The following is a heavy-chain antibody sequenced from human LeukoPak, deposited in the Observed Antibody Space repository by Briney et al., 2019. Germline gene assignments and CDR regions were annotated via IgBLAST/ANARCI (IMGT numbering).Heavy chain of an antibody. J-gene: IGHJ6*03. V-gene: IGHV1-18*01. D-gene: IGHD2-15*01. CDR2: ISAYNGNT. CDR3: ARTGLYCSGGSCYDYYYYMDV. CDR1: GYTFTSYG. Sequence: ASVKVSCKASGYTFTSYGISWVRQAPGQGLEWMGWISAYNGNTNYAQKLQGRVTMTTDTSTSTAYMELRSLRSDDTAVCYCARTGLYCSGGSCYDYYYYMDVWGKGTTVTISS.